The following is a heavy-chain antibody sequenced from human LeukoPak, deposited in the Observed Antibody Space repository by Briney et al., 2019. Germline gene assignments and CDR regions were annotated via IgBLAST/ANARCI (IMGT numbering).Heavy chain of an antibody. CDR3: AKDPYRVVVATGNYLDP. CDR1: GFTFSSYA. Sequence: GGSLRPSCAASGFTFSSYAMHWVRHAPGKGLEWVAVISHDGSNIHYGDSVKGRFTISRDNSKNTVYLQMNSLRAEDTAIYYCAKDPYRVVVATGNYLDPWGQGTLVTVSS. V-gene: IGHV3-30*04. D-gene: IGHD2-15*01. J-gene: IGHJ5*02. CDR2: ISHDGSNI.